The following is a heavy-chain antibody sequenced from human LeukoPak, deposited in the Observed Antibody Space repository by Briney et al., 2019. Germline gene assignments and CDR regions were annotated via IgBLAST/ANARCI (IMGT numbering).Heavy chain of an antibody. CDR3: AKGSEAAAEGFDP. CDR1: EFTFSTYA. V-gene: IGHV3-30*04. Sequence: GGSLRLSCAASEFTFSTYAMHWVRQAPGKGLEWVAFISYDGNKKDYAVSVKGRITISRDNSKNTLYLQMNSLRAEDTAVYYCAKGSEAAAEGFDPWGQGTLVTVSS. J-gene: IGHJ5*02. CDR2: ISYDGNKK. D-gene: IGHD6-13*01.